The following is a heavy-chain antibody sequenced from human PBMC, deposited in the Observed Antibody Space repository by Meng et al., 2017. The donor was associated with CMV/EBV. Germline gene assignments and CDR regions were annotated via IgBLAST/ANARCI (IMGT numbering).Heavy chain of an antibody. V-gene: IGHV1-69*05. CDR3: ARSEWQQLPRGGFDY. CDR1: GGTFSSNA. D-gene: IGHD6-13*01. J-gene: IGHJ4*02. CDR2: IIPIFGTA. Sequence: SGGTFSSNAISWVRQAPGQGLEWMGGIIPIFGTANYAQKFQGRVTITTDESTSTAYMELSSLRSEDTAVYYCARSEWQQLPRGGFDYWGQGTLVTVSS.